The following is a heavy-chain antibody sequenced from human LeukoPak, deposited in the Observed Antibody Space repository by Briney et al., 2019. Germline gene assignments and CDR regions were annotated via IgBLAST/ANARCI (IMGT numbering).Heavy chain of an antibody. D-gene: IGHD5-18*01. V-gene: IGHV4-61*08. J-gene: IGHJ4*02. CDR3: ARGKYSYGYVAY. Sequence: SETLSLTCTVSGGSISSGDYYWSWIRQPPGKGLEWIGYIYYSGSTNYNPSLKSRVTISVDTSKNQFSLKLSSVTAADTAVYYCARGKYSYGYVAYWGQGTLVTVSS. CDR1: GGSISSGDYY. CDR2: IYYSGST.